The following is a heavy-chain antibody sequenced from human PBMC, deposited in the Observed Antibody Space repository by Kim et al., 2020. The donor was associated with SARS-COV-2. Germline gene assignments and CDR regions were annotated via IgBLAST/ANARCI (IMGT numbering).Heavy chain of an antibody. Sequence: SVKVSCKASGGTFSSYAISWVRQAPGQGLEWMGGIIAIFGTANYAQKFQGRVTITADESTSTAYMELSSLRSEDTAVHYFSRDVSYYDGSGSQVFDYWG. CDR1: GGTFSSYA. CDR2: IIAIFGTA. CDR3: SRDVSYYDGSGSQVFDY. D-gene: IGHD3-10*01. J-gene: IGHJ4*01. V-gene: IGHV1-69*13.